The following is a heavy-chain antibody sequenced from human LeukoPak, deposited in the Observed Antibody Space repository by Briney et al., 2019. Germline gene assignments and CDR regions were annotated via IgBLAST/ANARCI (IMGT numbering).Heavy chain of an antibody. D-gene: IGHD3-16*02. CDR2: ISSSSSYI. CDR3: ARDYNDYVWGSYRYPYYFDY. V-gene: IGHV3-21*01. J-gene: IGHJ4*02. Sequence: PGGPLRLSCAASGFTFSSYSMNWVRQAPGKGLEWVSSISSSSSYIYYADSVKGRFTISRDNAKNSLYLQMNSLRAEDTAVYYCARDYNDYVWGSYRYPYYFDYWGQGTLVTVSS. CDR1: GFTFSSYS.